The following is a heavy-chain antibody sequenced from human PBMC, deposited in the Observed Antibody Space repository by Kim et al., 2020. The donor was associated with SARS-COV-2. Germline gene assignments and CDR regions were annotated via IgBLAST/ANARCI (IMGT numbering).Heavy chain of an antibody. J-gene: IGHJ3*02. D-gene: IGHD5-18*01. Sequence: SGDTNTNPSLGSRVTMSVDTSKHQFSLKLSSVTAADTAVYYCAQGYAFDIWGRGTMLTVSS. CDR2: SGDT. CDR3: AQGYAFDI. V-gene: IGHV4-4*07.